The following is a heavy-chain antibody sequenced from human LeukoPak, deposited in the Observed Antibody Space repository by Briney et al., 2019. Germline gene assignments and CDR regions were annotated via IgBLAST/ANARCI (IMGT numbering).Heavy chain of an antibody. Sequence: GRSLRLSCAASGFTFSSYGMYWVRQAPGKGLEWVSGIRGTGSRTDYADSVKGRFTISRDNSKDTLYLQMNSLRADDTAVYYCAKTSRGNSGYDSPFDYWGQGTLVTVSS. CDR3: AKTSRGNSGYDSPFDY. CDR2: IRGTGSRT. D-gene: IGHD5-12*01. J-gene: IGHJ4*02. V-gene: IGHV3-23*01. CDR1: GFTFSSYG.